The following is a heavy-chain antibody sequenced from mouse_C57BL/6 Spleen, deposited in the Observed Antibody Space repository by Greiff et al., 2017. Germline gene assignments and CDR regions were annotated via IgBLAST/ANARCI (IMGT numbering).Heavy chain of an antibody. CDR1: GFTFSDYY. Sequence: EVQVVESEGGLVQPGSSMKLSCTASGFTFSDYYMAWVRQVPEKGLEWVANINYDGSSTYYLDSLKSRFIISRDNAKNILYLQMSSLKSEDTATYYCAREGDGSRLDYWGQGTTLTVSS. D-gene: IGHD1-1*01. J-gene: IGHJ2*01. CDR3: AREGDGSRLDY. CDR2: INYDGSST. V-gene: IGHV5-16*01.